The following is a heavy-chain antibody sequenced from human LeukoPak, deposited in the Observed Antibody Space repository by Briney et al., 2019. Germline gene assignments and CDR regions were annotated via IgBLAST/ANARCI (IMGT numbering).Heavy chain of an antibody. CDR3: VRGLDYFDY. V-gene: IGHV3-33*01. D-gene: IGHD6-6*01. Sequence: PGRSLRLSCAASGFTFSSYGMHWVRQAPGKGLEWVAVIWYDGSNKYYADSVKGRFTFSRDNSKNTLHLQMNSLRAEDTAVYYCVRGLDYFDYWGQGTLVTVSS. CDR1: GFTFSSYG. CDR2: IWYDGSNK. J-gene: IGHJ4*02.